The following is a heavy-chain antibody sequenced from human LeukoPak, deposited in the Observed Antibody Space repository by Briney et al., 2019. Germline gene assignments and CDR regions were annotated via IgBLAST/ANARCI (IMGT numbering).Heavy chain of an antibody. CDR2: ISWNSGSI. CDR1: GFTFDDYA. J-gene: IGHJ4*02. D-gene: IGHD3-10*01. Sequence: GGSLRLSCAASGFTFDDYAMHWVRQAPGKGLEWVSGISWNSGSIGYADSVKGRFTISRDNAKNSLYLQMNSLRAEDTALYYCAKDYYGSGSHVLFDYWGQGTLVTVSS. V-gene: IGHV3-9*01. CDR3: AKDYYGSGSHVLFDY.